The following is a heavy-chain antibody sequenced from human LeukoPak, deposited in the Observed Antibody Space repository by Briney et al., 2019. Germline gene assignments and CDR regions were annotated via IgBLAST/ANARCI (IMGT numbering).Heavy chain of an antibody. D-gene: IGHD1-26*01. CDR2: INPHSGGT. Sequence: ASVKVSFKASGYTFTDYYMHWVRQAPGQGLEWMGWINPHSGGTDYAQKFQGRVTITADKSTSTAYMELSSLRSEDTAVYYCARSYGSGSYYAEGAFDIWGQGTMVTVSS. J-gene: IGHJ3*02. CDR1: GYTFTDYY. CDR3: ARSYGSGSYYAEGAFDI. V-gene: IGHV1-2*02.